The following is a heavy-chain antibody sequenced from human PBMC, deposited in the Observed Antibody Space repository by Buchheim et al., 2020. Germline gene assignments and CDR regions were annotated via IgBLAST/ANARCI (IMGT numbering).Heavy chain of an antibody. D-gene: IGHD6-19*01. CDR2: IGASYTT. Sequence: EVQLLESGGALVQPGGSLRLSCAASGFTFSSHAMTWVRQAPGMGLEWVSAIGASYTTFYADSVKGRFTISRDNAKNTLFLQMSSLRAEDTAVYYCAEPDSLAYRNGWNAPFDYWGQGTL. CDR3: AEPDSLAYRNGWNAPFDY. V-gene: IGHV3-23*01. J-gene: IGHJ4*02. CDR1: GFTFSSHA.